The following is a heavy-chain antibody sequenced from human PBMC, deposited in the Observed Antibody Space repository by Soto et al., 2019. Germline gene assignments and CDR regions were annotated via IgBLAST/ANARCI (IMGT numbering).Heavy chain of an antibody. CDR1: GGSFSGYY. V-gene: IGHV4-34*01. CDR2: INHSGST. Sequence: SETLSLTCAVYGGSFSGYYWSWIRQPPGKGLEWIGEINHSGSTNYNPSLKSRVTISVDTSKNQFSLKLSSVTAADTAVYYCARGGQLTGDAFDIWGQGTMVTVSS. CDR3: ARGGQLTGDAFDI. J-gene: IGHJ3*02. D-gene: IGHD7-27*01.